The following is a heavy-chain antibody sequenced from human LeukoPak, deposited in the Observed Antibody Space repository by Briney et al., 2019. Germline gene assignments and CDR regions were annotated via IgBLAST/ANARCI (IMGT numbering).Heavy chain of an antibody. V-gene: IGHV1-2*02. CDR2: INPNSGGT. CDR1: GYTFTDYY. Sequence: ASVKVACKASGYTFTDYYMHWVRQAPGQGLEWMGWINPNSGGTNYAQKFQGRVTTTRDTSISTAYMELSRLRSDDTAVYYCARDTGSSETTIDYWGQGTLVTVSS. CDR3: ARDTGSSETTIDY. D-gene: IGHD6-13*01. J-gene: IGHJ4*02.